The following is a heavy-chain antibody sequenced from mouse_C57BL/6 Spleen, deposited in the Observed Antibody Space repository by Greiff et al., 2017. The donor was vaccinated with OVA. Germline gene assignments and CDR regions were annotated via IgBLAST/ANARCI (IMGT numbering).Heavy chain of an antibody. CDR1: GFTFSSYA. D-gene: IGHD3-3*01. V-gene: IGHV5-4*01. Sequence: EVQLVESGGGLVKPGGSLKLSCAASGFTFSSYAMSWVRQTPEKRLEWVATISDGGSYTYYPDNVKGRFTISRDNAKNNLYLQMSHLKSEDTAMYYCARDKGPPPGYYFDYWGQGTTLTVSS. CDR2: ISDGGSYT. J-gene: IGHJ2*01. CDR3: ARDKGPPPGYYFDY.